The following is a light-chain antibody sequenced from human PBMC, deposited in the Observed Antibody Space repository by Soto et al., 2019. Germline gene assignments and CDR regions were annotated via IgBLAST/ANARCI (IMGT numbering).Light chain of an antibody. CDR2: EVS. CDR3: SSYTSSSIDYV. Sequence: QSMLTQPASVSGSPGQSSTISFTGTSSDVGGYNYVSWYQQHPGKAPKLMIYEVSNRPSGVSNRFSGSKSGNTASLTISGLQAEDEADYYCSSYTSSSIDYVFGTGTKVTVL. CDR1: SSDVGGYNY. J-gene: IGLJ1*01. V-gene: IGLV2-14*01.